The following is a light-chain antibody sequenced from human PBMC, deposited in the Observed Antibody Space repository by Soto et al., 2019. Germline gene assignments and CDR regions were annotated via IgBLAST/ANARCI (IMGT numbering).Light chain of an antibody. V-gene: IGLV2-14*01. CDR2: DVS. CDR1: SSDVGGYNY. J-gene: IGLJ1*01. CDR3: SSYTSSSLV. Sequence: QSALTQPASVSGSPGQSITISCTGTSSDVGGYNYVSWYQRHPGKAPKLMIYDVSNRPSGVSNRFSGSKSGNTASLTISGLQAEDEADYYCSSYTSSSLVFGTGTKVTVL.